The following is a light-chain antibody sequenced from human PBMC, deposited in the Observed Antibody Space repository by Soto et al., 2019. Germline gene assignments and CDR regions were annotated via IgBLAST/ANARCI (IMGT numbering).Light chain of an antibody. V-gene: IGLV2-11*01. CDR1: SSDVGAYNY. Sequence: QSVLTQPRSVSGSPGQSVTISCTGTSSDVGAYNYVSWYQQHPGQAPKFMIYDVSKRPSGVPDRFSGSKSGNTASLTISGLQADDEADYYCCSYAGTYSYVFGTGTKVTVL. J-gene: IGLJ1*01. CDR2: DVS. CDR3: CSYAGTYSYV.